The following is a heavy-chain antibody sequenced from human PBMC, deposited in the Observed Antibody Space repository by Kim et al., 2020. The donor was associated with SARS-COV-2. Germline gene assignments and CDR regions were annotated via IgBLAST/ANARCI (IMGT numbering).Heavy chain of an antibody. CDR1: GYTFTSYA. V-gene: IGHV1-3*01. Sequence: ASVKVSCKASGYTFTSYAMHWVRQAPGQRLEWMGWINAGNGNTKYSQKFQGRVTITRDTSASTAYMELSSLRSEDTAVYYCARSYYDSSGYYYRDYYGMDVWGQGTTVTVSS. D-gene: IGHD3-22*01. CDR2: INAGNGNT. CDR3: ARSYYDSSGYYYRDYYGMDV. J-gene: IGHJ6*02.